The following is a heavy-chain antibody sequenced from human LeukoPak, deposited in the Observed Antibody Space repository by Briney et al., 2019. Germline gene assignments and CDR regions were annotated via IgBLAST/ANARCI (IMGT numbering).Heavy chain of an antibody. CDR1: GFTFSSHA. V-gene: IGHV3-23*01. CDR2: ISNTGGDT. Sequence: GGSLRLSCATSGFTFSSHAMTWVRQAPGKGLEWVSTISNTGGDTFYADSVKGRFTISRDNSKNTPYVQMSSLRAEDTAIYYCAKDTWFSTYWGQGTLVTVSS. D-gene: IGHD3-10*01. CDR3: AKDTWFSTY. J-gene: IGHJ4*02.